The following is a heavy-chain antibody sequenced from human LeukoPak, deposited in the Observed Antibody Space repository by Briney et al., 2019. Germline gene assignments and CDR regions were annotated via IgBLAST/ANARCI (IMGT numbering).Heavy chain of an antibody. J-gene: IGHJ5*02. D-gene: IGHD3-22*01. V-gene: IGHV4-31*03. CDR1: GGSISSGGYY. Sequence: PSETLSLTCTVSGGSISSGGYYWSWIRQHPGKGLEWIGYIYYSGSTYYNPSLKSRVTISIDTSKSQFSLKLSSVTAADTAVYYCARDLNSSGRRRFDPWGQGTLVTVSS. CDR3: ARDLNSSGRRRFDP. CDR2: IYYSGST.